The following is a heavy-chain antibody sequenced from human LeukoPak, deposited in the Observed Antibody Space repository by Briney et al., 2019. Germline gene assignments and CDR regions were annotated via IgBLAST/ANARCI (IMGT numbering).Heavy chain of an antibody. CDR1: GGSFSGYY. V-gene: IGHV4-34*01. Sequence: SETLSLTCAVYGGSFSGYYWSWIRQPPGKGLEWIGEINHSGSTNYNPSLKSRVTISVDTSKNKFSLKLSSVTAADTAVYYCARGHPYYYDSSGYRKNFDYWGQGTLVTVSS. CDR3: ARGHPYYYDSSGYRKNFDY. J-gene: IGHJ4*02. CDR2: INHSGST. D-gene: IGHD3-22*01.